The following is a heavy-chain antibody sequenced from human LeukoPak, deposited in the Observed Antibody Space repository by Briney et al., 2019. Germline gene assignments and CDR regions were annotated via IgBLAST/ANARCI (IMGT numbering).Heavy chain of an antibody. D-gene: IGHD3-22*01. CDR2: YHTSGST. CDR3: ARDTYYYDSSGYSNFDY. J-gene: IGHJ4*02. CDR1: GCSISSYY. Sequence: PSETLSLTCTVSGCSISSYYWSWIRQPAGKGLEWIGRYHTSGSTNYNPSLKSRVTMSADPSKNQFSLQLSSVTAADTAVYYCARDTYYYDSSGYSNFDYWGQGTLVTVSS. V-gene: IGHV4-4*07.